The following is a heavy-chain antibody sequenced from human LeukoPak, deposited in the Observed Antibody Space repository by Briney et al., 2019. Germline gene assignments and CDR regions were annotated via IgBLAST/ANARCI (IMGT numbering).Heavy chain of an antibody. Sequence: PSETLSLTCTVSGGSISSYYWSWIRQPPGKGLEWIGHIYYGGRANYNPALKSRATMSIDTAKNHFSLNLTSVTAADTAVYYCARSISGTRSKFDCWGQGTLVTVSS. J-gene: IGHJ5*01. D-gene: IGHD1/OR15-1a*01. CDR3: ARSISGTRSKFDC. CDR2: IYYGGRA. V-gene: IGHV4-59*08. CDR1: GGSISSYY.